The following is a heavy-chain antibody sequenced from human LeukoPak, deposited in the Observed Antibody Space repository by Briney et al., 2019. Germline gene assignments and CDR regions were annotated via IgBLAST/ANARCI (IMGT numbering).Heavy chain of an antibody. V-gene: IGHV1-69*13. D-gene: IGHD3-22*01. CDR1: GYTFASYY. CDR3: ARGYYYDGSGYPYGVFDY. CDR2: IIPIFGTA. Sequence: SVKVSCKASGYTFASYYMHWVRQAPGQGLEWMGGIIPIFGTANYAQKFQGRVTITADESTSTAYMELSSLRSEDTAVYYCARGYYYDGSGYPYGVFDYWGQGTLVTVSS. J-gene: IGHJ4*02.